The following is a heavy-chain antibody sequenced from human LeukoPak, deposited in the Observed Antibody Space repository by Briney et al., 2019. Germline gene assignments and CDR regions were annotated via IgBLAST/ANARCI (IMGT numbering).Heavy chain of an antibody. D-gene: IGHD3-22*01. CDR3: ARLGAAGITMIVVGPNDAFDI. CDR2: IYYSGST. J-gene: IGHJ3*02. V-gene: IGHV4-39*01. CDR1: GGSISSSSYY. Sequence: SETLSLTCTVSGGSISSSSYYWGWIRQPLGKGLEWIGSIYYSGSTYYNPSLKSRVTISVDTSKNQFSLKLSSVTAADTAVYYCARLGAAGITMIVVGPNDAFDIWGQGTMVTVSS.